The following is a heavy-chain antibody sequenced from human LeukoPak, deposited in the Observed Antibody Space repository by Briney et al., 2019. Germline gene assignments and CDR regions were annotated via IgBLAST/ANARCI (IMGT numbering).Heavy chain of an antibody. D-gene: IGHD4-23*01. CDR3: ARAGPLYGGNSGDAFDI. V-gene: IGHV1-18*01. J-gene: IGHJ3*02. CDR2: ISAYNGNT. CDR1: GYTFTSYG. Sequence: GASVKVSCKASGYTFTSYGISWVRQAPAQGLEWMGWISAYNGNTNYAQKLQGRVTMTTDTSTSTAYMELRSLRSDDTAVYYCARAGPLYGGNSGDAFDIWGQGTMVTVSS.